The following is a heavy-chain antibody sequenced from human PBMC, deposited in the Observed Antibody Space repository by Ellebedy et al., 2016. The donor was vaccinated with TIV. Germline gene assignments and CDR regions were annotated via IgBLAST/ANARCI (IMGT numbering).Heavy chain of an antibody. CDR2: IYYSGST. CDR3: ARRRITGTTA. V-gene: IGHV4-59*08. J-gene: IGHJ5*02. Sequence: MPSETLSLTCTASGGSISSYYGSWIRQPPGKGLEWIGYIYYSGSTYYNPSLKSRVTISVDMSKNQFSLKLSYVTAADTAVYYCARRRITGTTAWGQGTLVTVSS. CDR1: GGSISSYY. D-gene: IGHD1-7*01.